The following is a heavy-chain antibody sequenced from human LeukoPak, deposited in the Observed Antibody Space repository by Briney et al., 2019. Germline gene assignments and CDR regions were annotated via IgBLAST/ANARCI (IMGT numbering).Heavy chain of an antibody. CDR1: GYTFTGYY. CDR2: INPNIGVT. D-gene: IGHD4/OR15-4a*01. Sequence: ASVKVSCKASGYTFTGYYMHWVRQAPGQGPEWMGWINPNIGVTNYAQKFQGRVTMTRDTSISTAYMELSRLRSDDTAIYYCARANGDAFDVWAKGQWSPSLQ. V-gene: IGHV1-2*02. CDR3: ARANGDAFDV. J-gene: IGHJ3*01.